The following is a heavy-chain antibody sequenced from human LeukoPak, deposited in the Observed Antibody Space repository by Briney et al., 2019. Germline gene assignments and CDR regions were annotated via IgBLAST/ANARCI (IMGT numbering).Heavy chain of an antibody. V-gene: IGHV4-4*02. Sequence: KTSGTLSLTCAVSGGSISSSNWWRWVRQPPGKGLEWVGEIYHSGSTNYNPSLKSRVTISVDTSKNQFSLKLSSVTAADTAVYYCARVRDSGRWGAFDIWGQGTMVTVSS. CDR2: IYHSGST. D-gene: IGHD1-26*01. J-gene: IGHJ3*02. CDR3: ARVRDSGRWGAFDI. CDR1: GGSISSSNW.